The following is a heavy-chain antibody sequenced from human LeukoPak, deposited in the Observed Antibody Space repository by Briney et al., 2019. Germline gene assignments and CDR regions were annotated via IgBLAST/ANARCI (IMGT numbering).Heavy chain of an antibody. CDR2: ISAGGGST. CDR1: QFTFSNYA. J-gene: IGHJ4*02. Sequence: GGSLRLSCAASQFTFSNYAVSWVRQAPGKGLEWASAISAGGGSTYYAESVKGRFTISRDNSKNTLYLQMNSLRAEDTAVYYCARDYSSGSYFHYWGRGTLVTVSS. V-gene: IGHV3-23*01. D-gene: IGHD6-19*01. CDR3: ARDYSSGSYFHY.